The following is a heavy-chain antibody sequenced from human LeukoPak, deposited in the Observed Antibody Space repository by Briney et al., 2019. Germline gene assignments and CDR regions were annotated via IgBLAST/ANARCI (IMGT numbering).Heavy chain of an antibody. CDR1: GFTFSSYA. CDR2: ISYDGSNK. CDR3: AKGYYYDSSGYLDYFDY. Sequence: GSLRLSCSASGFTFSSYAMHWVRQAPGKGLEWVAVISYDGSNKYYADSVKGRFTISRDNSKNTLYLQMNSLRAEDTAVYYCAKGYYYDSSGYLDYFDYWGQGTLVTVSS. J-gene: IGHJ4*02. V-gene: IGHV3-30*04. D-gene: IGHD3-22*01.